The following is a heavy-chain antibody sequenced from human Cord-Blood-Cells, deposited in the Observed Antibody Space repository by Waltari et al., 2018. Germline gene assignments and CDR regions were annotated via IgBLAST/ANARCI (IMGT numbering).Heavy chain of an antibody. D-gene: IGHD2-8*02. CDR2: FDPEDGET. Sequence: HVQLVQSGAEGKKPGASGNVSCKVSGYTLTELSMHWVRQAPGKGLEWMGGFDPEDGETIYAQKFQGRVTMTEDTSTDTAYMELSSLRSEDTAVYYCATGESALWSWYFDLWGRGTLVTVSS. J-gene: IGHJ2*01. CDR3: ATGESALWSWYFDL. V-gene: IGHV1-24*01. CDR1: GYTLTELS.